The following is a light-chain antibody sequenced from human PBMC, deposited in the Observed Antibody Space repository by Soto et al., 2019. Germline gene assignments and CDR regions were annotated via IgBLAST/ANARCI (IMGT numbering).Light chain of an antibody. V-gene: IGLV2-11*01. J-gene: IGLJ1*01. CDR3: SSYAGSYILGV. Sequence: QSALAQPRSVSGSPGQSGTISCTGSSSEVGGYIYVSWYQQHPGKAPKLMIYDVTKRPSGVPARFSGSKSGNTASLTISGLQADDEADYYCSSYAGSYILGVFGTGTKVTVL. CDR2: DVT. CDR1: SSEVGGYIY.